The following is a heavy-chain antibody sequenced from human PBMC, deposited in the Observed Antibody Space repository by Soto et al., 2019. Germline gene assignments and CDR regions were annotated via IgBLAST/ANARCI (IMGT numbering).Heavy chain of an antibody. Sequence: PSETLSLTCTVSGGFISSGGYYWSWIRQHPGKGLEWIGHIYYSGTTYYNPSLKSRVTISVDTSKNQFSLKLSSVTAADTAVYYCARASLVNYYDSSGYYGPYNYFDPWGQGTLVTVSS. J-gene: IGHJ5*02. V-gene: IGHV4-31*03. CDR1: GGFISSGGYY. CDR2: IYYSGTT. CDR3: ARASLVNYYDSSGYYGPYNYFDP. D-gene: IGHD3-22*01.